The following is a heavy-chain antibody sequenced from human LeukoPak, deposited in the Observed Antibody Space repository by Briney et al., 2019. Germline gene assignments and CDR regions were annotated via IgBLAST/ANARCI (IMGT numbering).Heavy chain of an antibody. J-gene: IGHJ4*02. CDR3: ARDLDSAMAFRYFDY. V-gene: IGHV3-21*01. CDR1: GFTFSNCG. D-gene: IGHD5-18*01. Sequence: GGSLRLSCAASGFTFSNCGMNWVRQAPGKGLEWVSSISSSSPYIYYADSLKGRFTISRDNAKNSLYLQMHSLRAEDTAVYYCARDLDSAMAFRYFDYWGQGTLVIVSS. CDR2: ISSSSPYI.